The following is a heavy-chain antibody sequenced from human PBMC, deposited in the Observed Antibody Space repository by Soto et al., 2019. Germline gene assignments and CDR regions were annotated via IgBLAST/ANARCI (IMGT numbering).Heavy chain of an antibody. CDR2: ISYDGSSK. Sequence: QVQLVASGGGVVQPGRSLRLSCAASGSSVSSYPMHWVRQAPGTGLEWVAVISYDGSSKYYADSVKGRLTISRDNSKDALDLQINNLRNVDAAMYYCARARPNCSSSPCYDDYYGMDVWGQGTTVTVSS. V-gene: IGHV3-30*04. J-gene: IGHJ6*02. CDR1: GSSVSSYP. CDR3: ARARPNCSSSPCYDDYYGMDV. D-gene: IGHD2-2*01.